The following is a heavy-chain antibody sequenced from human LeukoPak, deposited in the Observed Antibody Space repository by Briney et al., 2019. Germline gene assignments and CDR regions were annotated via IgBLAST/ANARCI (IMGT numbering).Heavy chain of an antibody. CDR2: IYYSGST. J-gene: IGHJ4*02. D-gene: IGHD7-27*01. V-gene: IGHV4-39*01. CDR1: GDSISSSRYY. CDR3: ARPDDVGTFAY. Sequence: SETLSLTCTVSGDSISSSRYYWGWVRQPPGKGLEWIGSIYYSGSTYYNPSLKSRVTISVDTSKNQFSLKLNSVTAADTAVYYCARPDDVGTFAYWGQGTLITVSS.